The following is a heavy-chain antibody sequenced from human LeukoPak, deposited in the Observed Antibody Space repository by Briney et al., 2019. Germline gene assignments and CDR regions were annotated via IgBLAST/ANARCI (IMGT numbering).Heavy chain of an antibody. Sequence: PGGSLRLSCAASGFTFSTYSMNWVRQVPGKGLEWVSYISSSSGSIYYADSVKGRFTVSRDNAKNSLYLQMNSLRDEDTAVYYCARYSDYWGQGTLVTVSS. V-gene: IGHV3-48*02. CDR3: ARYSDY. CDR2: ISSSSGSI. CDR1: GFTFSTYS. J-gene: IGHJ4*02. D-gene: IGHD2-21*01.